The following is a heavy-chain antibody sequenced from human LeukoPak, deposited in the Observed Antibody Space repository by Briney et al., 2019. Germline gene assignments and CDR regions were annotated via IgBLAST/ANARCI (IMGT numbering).Heavy chain of an antibody. J-gene: IGHJ4*02. D-gene: IGHD6-19*01. V-gene: IGHV1-69*05. CDR1: GGTFSSYA. CDR2: IIPIFGTA. Sequence: SVKVSCKASGGTFSSYAISWVRQAPGQGLEWMGGIIPIFGTANYAQKFQGRVTITTDESTSTAYMEPSSLRSEDTAVYYCARGSSGWYRYYFDYWGQGTLVTVSS. CDR3: ARGSSGWYRYYFDY.